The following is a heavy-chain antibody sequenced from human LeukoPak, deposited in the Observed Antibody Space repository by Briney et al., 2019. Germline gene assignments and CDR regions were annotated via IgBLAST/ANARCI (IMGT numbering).Heavy chain of an antibody. CDR3: TNDGRATGAFDI. V-gene: IGHV3-11*04. CDR1: GFTFSDYY. Sequence: PGGSLRLSCAASGFTFSDYYMSWIRQAPGKGLEWVSYISSSGSTIYYADSVKGRFTISRDNSKNTLYLQMNSLRAEDTAVYYCTNDGRATGAFDIWGQGTMVTVSP. CDR2: ISSSGSTI. D-gene: IGHD1-26*01. J-gene: IGHJ3*02.